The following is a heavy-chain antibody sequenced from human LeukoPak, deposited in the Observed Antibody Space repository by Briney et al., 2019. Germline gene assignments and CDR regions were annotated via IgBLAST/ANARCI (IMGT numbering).Heavy chain of an antibody. CDR3: ARGALGYENWFDP. CDR2: IIPIFGTA. V-gene: IGHV1-69*13. J-gene: IGHJ5*02. CDR1: GGTFSSYA. Sequence: SVKVSCKASGGTFSSYAISWVRQAPGQGLEWMGGIIPIFGTANYAQKFQGRVTITADESTSTAYMELSSLRSEDTAVYYCARGALGYENWFDPWGQGTLVTVSS. D-gene: IGHD2-15*01.